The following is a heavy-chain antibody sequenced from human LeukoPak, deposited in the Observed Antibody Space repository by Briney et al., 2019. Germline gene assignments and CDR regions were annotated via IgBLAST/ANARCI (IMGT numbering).Heavy chain of an antibody. V-gene: IGHV3-21*01. CDR2: ISSSSSYI. J-gene: IGHJ3*02. CDR1: GFTFSSYS. D-gene: IGHD3-10*01. Sequence: GSLRLSCAASGFTFSSYSMNWVRQAPGKGLEWVSSISSSSSYIYYADSVKGRFSISRDNAKNSLYLQMNSLRAEDTAVYYCARASYYGSGSYYNVQAFDIWGQGTMVTVSS. CDR3: ARASYYGSGSYYNVQAFDI.